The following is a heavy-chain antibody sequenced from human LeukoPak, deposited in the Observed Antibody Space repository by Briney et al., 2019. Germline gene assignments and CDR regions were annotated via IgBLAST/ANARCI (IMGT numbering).Heavy chain of an antibody. Sequence: PSETLSLTCTVSGGSISSSSYYWGWIRQPPGKGLEWIGSIYYSGITYYNSSLKSRVSKSVDTSKNQFSLKLTSVTAADTAVYYCATLPNYGLRRYQTGIDPWGQGTLVTVSS. J-gene: IGHJ5*02. CDR3: ATLPNYGLRRYQTGIDP. D-gene: IGHD3-10*01. CDR1: GGSISSSSYY. CDR2: IYYSGIT. V-gene: IGHV4-39*07.